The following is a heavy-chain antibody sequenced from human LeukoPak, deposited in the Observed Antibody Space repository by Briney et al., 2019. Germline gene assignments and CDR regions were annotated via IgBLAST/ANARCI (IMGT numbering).Heavy chain of an antibody. CDR3: ANLPSLNTIFGVVP. CDR1: GYSFTSYW. CDR2: ISGSGGST. D-gene: IGHD3-3*01. V-gene: IGHV3-23*01. J-gene: IGHJ5*02. Sequence: GESLKISCKGSGYSFTSYWIGWVRQAPGKGLEWVSAISGSGGSTYYADSVKGRFTISRDNSKNTLYLQMNSLRAEDTAVYYCANLPSLNTIFGVVPWGQGTLVTVSS.